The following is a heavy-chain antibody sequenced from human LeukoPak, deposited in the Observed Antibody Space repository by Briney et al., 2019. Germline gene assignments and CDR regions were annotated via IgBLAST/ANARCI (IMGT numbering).Heavy chain of an antibody. CDR2: IYYSGST. CDR1: GDSISSSSSY. Sequence: PSETLSLTCSVSGDSISSSSSYWGWIRQPPGKGLEWIGSIYYSGSTYYNTSLKSRVTISVDTSKNQFSLKLSSVTAADTAVYYCAREYGYDFWSGYPARYWFDPWGQGTLVTVSS. CDR3: AREYGYDFWSGYPARYWFDP. J-gene: IGHJ5*02. D-gene: IGHD3-3*01. V-gene: IGHV4-39*02.